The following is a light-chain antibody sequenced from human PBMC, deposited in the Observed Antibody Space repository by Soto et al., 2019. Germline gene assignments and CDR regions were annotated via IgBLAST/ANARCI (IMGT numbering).Light chain of an antibody. J-gene: IGLJ2*01. CDR3: ISSRSSGTLI. V-gene: IGLV2-14*03. CDR2: DVS. Sequence: QSALTQPPSVSGSPGQSITISCTGTSNDVGGYNFVSWYQHHPGKAPKLVVYDVSSRPSGVSDRFSGSKSGNTASLTISGLQAEDEAYYYCISSRSSGTLIFGGGTKLTVL. CDR1: SNDVGGYNF.